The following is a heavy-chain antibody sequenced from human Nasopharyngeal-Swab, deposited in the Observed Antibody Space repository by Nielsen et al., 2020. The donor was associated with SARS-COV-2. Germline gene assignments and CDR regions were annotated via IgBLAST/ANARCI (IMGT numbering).Heavy chain of an antibody. CDR3: ARLRSSSFYYYYYMDV. Sequence: GSLRLSCTVSGGSISSYYWSWIRQPPGKGLEWIGYIYYSGSTNYNPSLKSRLTISVEPSKNQFSLKLSSVTAADTAVYYCARLRSSSFYYYYYMDVWGKGTTVTVSS. CDR2: IYYSGST. D-gene: IGHD6-6*01. CDR1: GGSISSYY. V-gene: IGHV4-59*08. J-gene: IGHJ6*03.